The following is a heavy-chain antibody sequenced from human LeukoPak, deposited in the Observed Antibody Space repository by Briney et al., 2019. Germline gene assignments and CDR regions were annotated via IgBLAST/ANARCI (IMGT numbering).Heavy chain of an antibody. Sequence: ASVKVSCKASGYTFTSYGISWVRQAPGQGLEWMGWISAYNGNTNYAQKLQGRVTMTTDTSTSTAYMELRSLRSDDTAVCYCARDSAPSEIVLRYFDWLSPRGLFDYWGQGTLVTVSS. CDR2: ISAYNGNT. V-gene: IGHV1-18*01. J-gene: IGHJ4*02. CDR1: GYTFTSYG. D-gene: IGHD3-9*01. CDR3: ARDSAPSEIVLRYFDWLSPRGLFDY.